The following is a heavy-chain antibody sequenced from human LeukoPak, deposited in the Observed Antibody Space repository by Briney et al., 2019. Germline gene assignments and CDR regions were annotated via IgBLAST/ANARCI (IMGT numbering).Heavy chain of an antibody. D-gene: IGHD2-2*01. Sequence: PGGSLRLSCAASGFTVSSNYMSWVRQAPGKGLEWVSVIYSGGSTYYADSVKGRFTISRDNSKNTLYPQMNSLRAEDTAVYYCARSQGYQLPFDYWGQGTLVTVSS. V-gene: IGHV3-53*01. J-gene: IGHJ4*02. CDR1: GFTVSSNY. CDR2: IYSGGST. CDR3: ARSQGYQLPFDY.